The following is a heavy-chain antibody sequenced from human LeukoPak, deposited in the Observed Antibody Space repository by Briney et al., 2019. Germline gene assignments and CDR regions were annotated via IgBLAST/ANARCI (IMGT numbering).Heavy chain of an antibody. CDR3: ARDESSGYYNFDY. J-gene: IGHJ4*02. CDR2: ISSSGSTK. Sequence: GGSLILSCAASGFSFSSYEMNWVRQAPGKGLEWVSYISSSGSTKYYADSVKGRFTISRDNAKNSLYLQMNSLRAEDTAVYYCARDESSGYYNFDYWGQGTLVTVSS. CDR1: GFSFSSYE. D-gene: IGHD3-22*01. V-gene: IGHV3-48*03.